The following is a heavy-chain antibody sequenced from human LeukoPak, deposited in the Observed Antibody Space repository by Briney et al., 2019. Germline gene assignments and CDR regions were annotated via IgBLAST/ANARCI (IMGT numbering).Heavy chain of an antibody. D-gene: IGHD2-2*01. J-gene: IGHJ4*02. Sequence: GGSLRLSCAASGFTFSSYGMHWVRQAPGKGLERVAFIRYDGSNKYYADSVKGRFTISRDNSKNTLYLQMNSLRAEDTAVYYCAKENDIVVVYYFDSWGQGTLVTVSS. V-gene: IGHV3-30*02. CDR3: AKENDIVVVYYFDS. CDR1: GFTFSSYG. CDR2: IRYDGSNK.